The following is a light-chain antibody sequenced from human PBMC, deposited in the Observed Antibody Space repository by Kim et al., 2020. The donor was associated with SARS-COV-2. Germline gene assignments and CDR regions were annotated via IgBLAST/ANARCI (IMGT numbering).Light chain of an antibody. V-gene: IGLV2-8*01. CDR3: SSYAGTDNWL. J-gene: IGLJ3*02. CDR2: EVT. CDR1: SSDVGGYNY. Sequence: QSALTQPPSASGSPGQSVTISCTGTSSDVGGYNYVSWYQQHPGKAPKLIIYEVTKRPSGVPDRFSGSKSGNTASLTVSGLQAEDEADYYFSSYAGTDNWLFGGGTQLTVL.